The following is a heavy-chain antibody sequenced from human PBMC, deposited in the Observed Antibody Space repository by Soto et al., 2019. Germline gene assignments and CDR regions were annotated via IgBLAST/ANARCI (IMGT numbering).Heavy chain of an antibody. J-gene: IGHJ6*02. CDR2: INPNTGKT. Sequence: GASVKVSCKASGYTFTSYGISWVRQAPGQGLEWMGWINPNTGKTGYAQKFQGRVTMTRDTSITTAYMELSSLRSDDTAVYFCARSSIAAPYYSYGMDAWG. D-gene: IGHD6-25*01. V-gene: IGHV1-8*02. CDR3: ARSSIAAPYYSYGMDA. CDR1: GYTFTSYG.